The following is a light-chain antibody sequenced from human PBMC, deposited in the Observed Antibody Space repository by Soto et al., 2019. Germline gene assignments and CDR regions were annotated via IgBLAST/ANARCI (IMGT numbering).Light chain of an antibody. V-gene: IGKV3-15*01. CDR2: GAS. CDR3: QQFTKWPYT. CDR1: QSIRSN. Sequence: EIVMTQSPATLSVSPGERATLSCRASQSIRSNLAWYQQKPGQAPSLLIYGASTRATGVPARFSGSCSGTEFTLSISSLQSDDSAVYFCQQFTKWPYTFGQGTKVEIK. J-gene: IGKJ2*01.